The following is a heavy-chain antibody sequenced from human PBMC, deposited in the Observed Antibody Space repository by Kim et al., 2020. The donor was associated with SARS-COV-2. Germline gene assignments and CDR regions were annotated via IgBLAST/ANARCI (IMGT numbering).Heavy chain of an antibody. Sequence: SETLSLTCTVSGGSLSGYSWGWVRQAPGKGLEWIGDINQSGHTNYSPSLKSRLRISLQLSDNQVSLTLTSVTAADTAVYYCARGGPIVLAGKPPLYLDHWGQGTLVTVSS. V-gene: IGHV4-34*01. CDR3: ARGGPIVLAGKPPLYLDH. CDR2: INQSGHT. D-gene: IGHD6-19*01. J-gene: IGHJ4*02. CDR1: GGSLSGYS.